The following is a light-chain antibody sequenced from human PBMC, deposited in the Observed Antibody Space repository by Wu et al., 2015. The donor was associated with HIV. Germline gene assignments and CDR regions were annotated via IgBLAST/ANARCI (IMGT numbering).Light chain of an antibody. CDR2: GAS. V-gene: IGKV3-20*01. J-gene: IGKJ5*01. Sequence: ETVLTQSPGTLSLSLGERATLSCRASQSVGTFFAWYQQKPGRAPRLLIYGASNRAPGIPDRFSGSGSGTDFTLNINRLEPEDFAVYYCQQYGSSLSRTTFGQGTRLEIK. CDR1: QSVGTF. CDR3: QQYGSSLSRTT.